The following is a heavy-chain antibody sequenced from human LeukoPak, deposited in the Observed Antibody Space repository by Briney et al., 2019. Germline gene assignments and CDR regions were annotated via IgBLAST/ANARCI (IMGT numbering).Heavy chain of an antibody. CDR2: ISGSSDYI. J-gene: IGHJ4*02. D-gene: IGHD2-2*01. CDR3: ARAPTVLVGYCSSASCQADY. CDR1: GFTFSTYS. V-gene: IGHV3-21*01. Sequence: PGGSLILSCAASGFTFSTYSMNWVRQAPGKGLEWVSAISGSSDYIYYADSVKGRFTISRDNAKNSLFLQMNSLRAEDTAVYYCARAPTVLVGYCSSASCQADYWGQGTLVTVSS.